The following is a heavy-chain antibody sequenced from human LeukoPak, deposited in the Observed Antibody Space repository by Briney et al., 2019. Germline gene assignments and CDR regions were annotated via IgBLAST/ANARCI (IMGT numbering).Heavy chain of an antibody. CDR2: IYHSGTT. CDR3: ASPAIAVAAYLDAFDI. Sequence: PSETLSLTCAVSGYSITSSSWWGWIRQPPGKGLEWIGYIYHSGTTNYNPSLQSRVTMSVDTSKNQFSLKLSSVTAVDTAVYYCASPAIAVAAYLDAFDIWGQGTMVTVSS. J-gene: IGHJ3*02. CDR1: GYSITSSSW. D-gene: IGHD6-19*01. V-gene: IGHV4-28*01.